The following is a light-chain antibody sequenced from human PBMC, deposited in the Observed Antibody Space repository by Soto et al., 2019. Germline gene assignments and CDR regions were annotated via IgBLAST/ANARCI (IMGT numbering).Light chain of an antibody. Sequence: IGMTQSPANLSVSPGERATLSCGASQSVSSDLAWYHQKPGQAPRLLIYGASTRATGIPARFSGSGSGTEFTLSINSLQSEDFAVYYCQQYNNWPRTFGQGTKVDI. CDR2: GAS. CDR1: QSVSSD. V-gene: IGKV3-15*01. J-gene: IGKJ1*01. CDR3: QQYNNWPRT.